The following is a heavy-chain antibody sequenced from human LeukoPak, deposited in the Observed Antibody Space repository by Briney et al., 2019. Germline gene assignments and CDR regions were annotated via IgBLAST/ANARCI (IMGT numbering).Heavy chain of an antibody. Sequence: PGGSLRLSCAASGFTFNSYAVRWVRQAPGKGLEWVSAISGGGSSTYYADSVKGRFTISRDNSKNTVYLQMNSLRAEDTAIYYCAKALSGLYYFDYWGQGTLVTVSS. D-gene: IGHD1-26*01. V-gene: IGHV3-23*01. CDR3: AKALSGLYYFDY. J-gene: IGHJ4*02. CDR2: ISGGGSST. CDR1: GFTFNSYA.